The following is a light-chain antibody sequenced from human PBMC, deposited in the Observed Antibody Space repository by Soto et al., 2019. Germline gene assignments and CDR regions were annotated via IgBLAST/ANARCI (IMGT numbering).Light chain of an antibody. CDR1: QSISSY. Sequence: DIQLTQSPSSLSASVGDRVTITCRASQSISSYLSWYQQKPGKAPKLLINVASTLQSGVPSRFSGSGSGTDFTLAFSSLQPEDFATYYCQQSSSTPQTFGGGTRVEIK. V-gene: IGKV1-39*01. J-gene: IGKJ4*01. CDR3: QQSSSTPQT. CDR2: VAS.